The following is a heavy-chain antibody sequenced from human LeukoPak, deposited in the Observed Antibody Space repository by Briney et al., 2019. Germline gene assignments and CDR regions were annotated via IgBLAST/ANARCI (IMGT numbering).Heavy chain of an antibody. D-gene: IGHD4-11*01. CDR2: IYPGDSDT. CDR1: GYRFTSYW. CDR3: ARQDYSNSVRFDY. J-gene: IGHJ4*02. Sequence: GESLKISFKGSGYRFTSYWIGWVRQMPGKGLEWMGIIYPGDSDTRYSPSFQGQVTISADKSISTAYLQWSSLKASDTAMYYCARQDYSNSVRFDYWGQGTLVTVSS. V-gene: IGHV5-51*01.